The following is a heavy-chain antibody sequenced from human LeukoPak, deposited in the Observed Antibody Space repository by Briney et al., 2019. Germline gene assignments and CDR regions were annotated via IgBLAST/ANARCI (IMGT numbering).Heavy chain of an antibody. CDR1: GFTFSSFA. J-gene: IGHJ4*02. V-gene: IGHV3-23*01. CDR3: AKNPHYYGSGSYDY. CDR2: ISGSGGST. Sequence: PGGSLRLSCAASGFTFSSFAMSWVRQAPGKGLEWVSAISGSGGSTYYADSVKGRFTISRDNSKNTLYLQMNSLRAEDTAVYYCAKNPHYYGSGSYDYWGQGTLVTVSS. D-gene: IGHD3-10*01.